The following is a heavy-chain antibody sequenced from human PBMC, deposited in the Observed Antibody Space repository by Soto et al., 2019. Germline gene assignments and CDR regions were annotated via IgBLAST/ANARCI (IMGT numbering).Heavy chain of an antibody. J-gene: IGHJ3*02. CDR1: VYSFTSYW. V-gene: IGHV5-10-1*01. CDR3: ARYIDPVGAFDI. Sequence: PGESLKISCKGSVYSFTSYWISWLRQMPGKGLEWMGRIDPSDSYTNYSPSFQGHVTISADKSISTAYLQWSSLKASDTAMYYCARYIDPVGAFDIWGQGTMVTVSS. D-gene: IGHD5-12*01. CDR2: IDPSDSYT.